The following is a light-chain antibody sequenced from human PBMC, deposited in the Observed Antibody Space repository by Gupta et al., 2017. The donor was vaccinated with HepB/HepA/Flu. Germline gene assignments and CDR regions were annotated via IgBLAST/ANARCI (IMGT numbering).Light chain of an antibody. CDR1: SSDVGSYNL. Sequence: SALTQPASVSGSPGQSITISCTGTSSDVGSYNLVSWYQQHPGKAPKLMIYEVSKRPSGVSNRFSGSKSGNTASLTISGLQAEDEADYYCCSYEGSSTRFGGGTKLTVL. J-gene: IGLJ3*02. V-gene: IGLV2-23*02. CDR3: CSYEGSSTR. CDR2: EVS.